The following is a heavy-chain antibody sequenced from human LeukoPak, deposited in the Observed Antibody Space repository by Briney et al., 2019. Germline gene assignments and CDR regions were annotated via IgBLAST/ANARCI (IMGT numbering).Heavy chain of an antibody. D-gene: IGHD1-1*01. CDR2: INIDGSTT. V-gene: IGHV3-74*01. J-gene: IGHJ4*02. CDR1: GFSFSSYW. Sequence: GGSLRLSCAASGFSFSSYWMHWVRQAPGRGLVWVSRINIDGSTTTYADSVKGRFTISRDNAKNTLSLQMNSLRAEDTAVYYCVSDHTGHDDYWGQGTLVTVSS. CDR3: VSDHTGHDDY.